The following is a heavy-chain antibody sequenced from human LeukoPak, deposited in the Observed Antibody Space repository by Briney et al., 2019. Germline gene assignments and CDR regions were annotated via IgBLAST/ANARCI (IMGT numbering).Heavy chain of an antibody. D-gene: IGHD3-22*01. CDR3: ARHYDSTAYSLDH. Sequence: PGGSLRVSCAASGFTFSSYWMTWVRQAPGKGLEWVANIKQDGSQKFYLDSVKGRFTISRDNAKESLFLQMNSLRAEDTAVYYCARHYDSTAYSLDHWGQGTLVTVSS. J-gene: IGHJ4*02. CDR1: GFTFSSYW. V-gene: IGHV3-7*01. CDR2: IKQDGSQK.